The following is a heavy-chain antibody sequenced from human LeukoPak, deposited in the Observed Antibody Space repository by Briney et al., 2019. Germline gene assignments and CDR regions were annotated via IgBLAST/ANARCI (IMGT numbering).Heavy chain of an antibody. D-gene: IGHD3-22*01. V-gene: IGHV3-23*01. CDR1: GFTFYSYG. CDR2: ISGSGDSA. CDR3: AREYDYYDSSGYLGY. J-gene: IGHJ4*02. Sequence: PGGSLRLSCAASGFTFYSYGMSWVRQAPGKGLEWVSAISGSGDSAYYADSVKGRFTISRDNSKNTLYLQMNSLRAEDTAVYYCAREYDYYDSSGYLGYWGQGTLVTVSS.